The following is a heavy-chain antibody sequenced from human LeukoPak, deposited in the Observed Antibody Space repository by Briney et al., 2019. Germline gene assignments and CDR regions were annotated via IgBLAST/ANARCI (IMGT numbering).Heavy chain of an antibody. D-gene: IGHD5-12*01. J-gene: IGHJ6*03. CDR3: ARELESGYSGTYYYYYMDV. V-gene: IGHV3-7*01. Sequence: SGGSLRLSCAASGFTFSSYWMSWVRQAPGKGLEWVANIKQDGSEKYYVDSVKGRFTISRDNAKNSLYLQMNSLRAEDTAVYYCARELESGYSGTYYYYYMDVWGKGTTVTVSS. CDR1: GFTFSSYW. CDR2: IKQDGSEK.